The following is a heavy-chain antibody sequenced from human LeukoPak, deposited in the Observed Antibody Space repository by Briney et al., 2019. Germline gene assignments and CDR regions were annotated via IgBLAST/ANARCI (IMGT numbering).Heavy chain of an antibody. D-gene: IGHD3-10*01. J-gene: IGHJ4*02. CDR2: INHSGST. CDR3: ARKAYYYGSGSYNY. V-gene: IGHV4-34*01. Sequence: SETLSLTCAVYGGSFSGYYWSWIRQPPGKGLEWIGAINHSGSTNYNPSLKSRVIISVDTSKNQFSLKLSSVTAADTAVYYCARKAYYYGSGSYNYWGQGTLVTVSP. CDR1: GGSFSGYY.